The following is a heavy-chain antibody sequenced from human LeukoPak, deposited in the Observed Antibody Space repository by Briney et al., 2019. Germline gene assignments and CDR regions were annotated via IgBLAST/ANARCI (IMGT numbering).Heavy chain of an antibody. CDR2: ISGSGGST. V-gene: IGHV3-23*01. D-gene: IGHD3-10*01. Sequence: GGALGRSRAASGFTFSSDAMCWVGEAPGKGLEWVSSISGSGGSTYYADSVKGRFTVSRDNSKNTLYLQMNCLRAEYTAVYFCAKDASGSFADAFDIWGQGTMVTVSS. CDR1: GFTFSSDA. J-gene: IGHJ3*02. CDR3: AKDASGSFADAFDI.